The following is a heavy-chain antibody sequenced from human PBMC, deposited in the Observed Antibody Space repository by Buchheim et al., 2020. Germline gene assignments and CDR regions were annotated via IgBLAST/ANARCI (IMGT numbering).Heavy chain of an antibody. V-gene: IGHV3-30-3*01. CDR3: ARGKGSSGSLDY. Sequence: QVQLVESGGGVVQPGRSLRLSCAASGFTFSSYAMHWVRQAPGKGLEWVAVISYDGSNKYYADSVKGRFTISRDNSKHPLYLQMNSLRAEDTAVYYCARGKGSSGSLDYWGQGTL. J-gene: IGHJ4*02. CDR2: ISYDGSNK. CDR1: GFTFSSYA. D-gene: IGHD3-22*01.